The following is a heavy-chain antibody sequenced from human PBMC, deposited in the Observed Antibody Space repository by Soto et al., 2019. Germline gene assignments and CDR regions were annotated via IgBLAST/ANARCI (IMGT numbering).Heavy chain of an antibody. CDR1: GFTLSDYY. Sequence: GGALRLSCAASGFTLSDYYMSWIRQAPGKGLECVSYISSSGSTIYYADSVKGRFTISRDNAKNSLYLQMNSLRAEDTAVYYCASGTAMAFDYWGQGTLVTVYS. CDR2: ISSSGSTI. D-gene: IGHD5-18*01. J-gene: IGHJ4*02. V-gene: IGHV3-11*01. CDR3: ASGTAMAFDY.